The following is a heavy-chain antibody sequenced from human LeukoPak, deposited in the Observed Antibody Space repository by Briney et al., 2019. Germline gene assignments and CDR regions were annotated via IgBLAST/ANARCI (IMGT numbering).Heavy chain of an antibody. CDR1: GFTFSSYW. J-gene: IGHJ4*02. V-gene: IGHV3-74*01. CDR2: INSDGSST. CDR3: ARWNYYGSGSSDY. Sequence: GGSLRLSCAASGFTFSSYWMHWVRQAPGKGLVWVSRINSDGSSTSYADSVKGRFTISRDNSKNTLYLQMNSLRAEDTAVYYCARWNYYGSGSSDYWGQGTLVTVSS. D-gene: IGHD3-10*01.